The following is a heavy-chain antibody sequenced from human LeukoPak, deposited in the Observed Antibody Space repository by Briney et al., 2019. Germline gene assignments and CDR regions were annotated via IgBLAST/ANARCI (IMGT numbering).Heavy chain of an antibody. D-gene: IGHD4-23*01. CDR2: INHSGST. V-gene: IGHV4-39*07. CDR1: GDSINSGFYY. J-gene: IGHJ5*02. CDR3: ARNSNWFDP. Sequence: SETLSLTCTVSGDSINSGFYYWGWIRQPPGKGLEWIGEINHSGSTNYNPSLKSRVTISVDTSKNQFSLKLSSVTAADTAVYYCARNSNWFDPWGQGTLVTVSS.